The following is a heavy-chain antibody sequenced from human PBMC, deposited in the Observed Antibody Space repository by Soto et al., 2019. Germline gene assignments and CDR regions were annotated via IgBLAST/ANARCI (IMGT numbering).Heavy chain of an antibody. CDR2: ISYDGSNK. CDR1: GFTFSSYA. V-gene: IGHV3-30-3*01. J-gene: IGHJ4*02. CDR3: AREVVGVDTAMAPFDY. Sequence: PGGSLRLSCAASGFTFSSYAKHWVRQAPGKGLEWVAVISYDGSNKYYADSVKGRFTISRDNSKNTLYLQMNSLRAEDTAVYYCAREVVGVDTAMAPFDYWGQGTLVTVSS. D-gene: IGHD5-18*01.